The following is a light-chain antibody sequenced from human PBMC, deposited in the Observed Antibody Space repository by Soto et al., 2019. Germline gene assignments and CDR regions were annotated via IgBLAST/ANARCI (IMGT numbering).Light chain of an antibody. CDR3: QQYGSSPWT. CDR2: GAS. CDR1: QSVSSSY. V-gene: IGKV3-20*01. Sequence: EIVLTQSPGTLSLSPGERATLSCRASQSVSSSYLAWYQQKPGQAPRLLIYGASSRATGIPDRFSGSGSGTDFTLTISRLEPEGFAVYYCQQYGSSPWTVGQGTKVEIK. J-gene: IGKJ1*01.